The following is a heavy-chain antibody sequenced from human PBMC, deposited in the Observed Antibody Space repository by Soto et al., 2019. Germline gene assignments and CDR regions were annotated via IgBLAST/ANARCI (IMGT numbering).Heavy chain of an antibody. CDR3: TRPYESGDY. CDR1: GFTFSGSS. CDR2: IRSKANSYAT. Sequence: EVQLVESGGDLVQPGGSLKLSCAASGFTFSGSSMHWVRQASGKGLEWLARIRSKANSYATAYAASMTGRFTISRDDSKNTAYLQMNSLRTEDTAVYYWTRPYESGDYWGQGTLVTVSS. D-gene: IGHD5-12*01. J-gene: IGHJ4*02. V-gene: IGHV3-73*02.